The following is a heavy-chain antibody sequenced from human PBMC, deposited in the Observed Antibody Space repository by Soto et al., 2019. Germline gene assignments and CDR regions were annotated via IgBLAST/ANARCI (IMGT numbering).Heavy chain of an antibody. CDR3: ASGGGVGVAGSAAFDM. Sequence: QLHLVQSGAVVKKPGASVTVSCSASGYPVTAYYMHWVRQAPGRGLEWMGGINPATGAAKYTPTFQGRVTMTRDTSRSTVFMELSGLTSEDTAVFYGASGGGVGVAGSAAFDMWGQGTLVTVSS. CDR1: GYPVTAYY. J-gene: IGHJ3*02. D-gene: IGHD3-3*01. V-gene: IGHV1-2*02. CDR2: INPATGAA.